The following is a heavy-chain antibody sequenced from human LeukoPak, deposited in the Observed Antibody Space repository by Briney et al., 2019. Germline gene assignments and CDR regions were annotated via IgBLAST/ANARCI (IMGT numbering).Heavy chain of an antibody. CDR2: IYTSGST. J-gene: IGHJ4*02. D-gene: IGHD1-1*01. CDR1: GGSISSYY. CDR3: TREAGNTQYFDY. Sequence: PSETLSLTCTVSGGSISSYYWSWLRQPAAKGLEWIGRIYTSGSTNYNPSLKSRVTMSVDTSKNQFSLKLSSVTAADTAMYYCTREAGNTQYFDYWGQGTLVTVSS. V-gene: IGHV4-4*07.